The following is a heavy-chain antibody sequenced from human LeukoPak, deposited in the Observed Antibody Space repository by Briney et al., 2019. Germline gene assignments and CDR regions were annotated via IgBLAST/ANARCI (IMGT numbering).Heavy chain of an antibody. V-gene: IGHV4-59*01. Sequence: SETLSLTCTVSGGSISSYYWSWIRQPPGKGLEWIGYIYYSGSTNYNPSLKSRVTISVDTSKNQFSLKLSSVTAADTAVYYCARGVRREVATTYCFDYWGQRTLVTVSS. CDR2: IYYSGST. D-gene: IGHD5-24*01. J-gene: IGHJ4*01. CDR1: GGSISSYY. CDR3: ARGVRREVATTYCFDY.